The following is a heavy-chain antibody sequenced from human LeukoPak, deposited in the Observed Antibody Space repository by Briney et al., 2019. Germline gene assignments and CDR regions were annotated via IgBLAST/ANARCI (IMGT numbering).Heavy chain of an antibody. V-gene: IGHV3-7*01. Sequence: GGSLRLSCAASGFTFSSYWMSWVRQAPGKGLEWVANIKQDGSEKYYVDSVKGRFTISRDNAKNSLYLQMNSLRAEDTAVYYCARDLAYCGGDCPYYFDYWGQGTLVTVSS. J-gene: IGHJ4*02. CDR1: GFTFSSYW. CDR2: IKQDGSEK. D-gene: IGHD2-21*02. CDR3: ARDLAYCGGDCPYYFDY.